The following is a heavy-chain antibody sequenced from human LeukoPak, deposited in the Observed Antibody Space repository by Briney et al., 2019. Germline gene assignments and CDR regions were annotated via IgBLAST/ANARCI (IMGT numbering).Heavy chain of an antibody. D-gene: IGHD6-13*01. V-gene: IGHV4-59*12. J-gene: IGHJ3*02. Sequence: SETLSLTCTVSGGSISSYYWSWIRQPPGKGLEWIGYIYYSGSTNYNPSLKSRVTISVDTSKNQFSLKLSSVTAADTAVYYCARPTRGDSSSWFDAFDIWGQGTMVTVSS. CDR3: ARPTRGDSSSWFDAFDI. CDR1: GGSISSYY. CDR2: IYYSGST.